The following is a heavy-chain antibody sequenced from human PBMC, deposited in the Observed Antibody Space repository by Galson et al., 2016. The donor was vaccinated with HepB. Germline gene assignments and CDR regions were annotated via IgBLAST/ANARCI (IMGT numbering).Heavy chain of an antibody. CDR2: ISYDGFNK. CDR3: AKSKDQENVVVLSPRNYALDV. J-gene: IGHJ6*02. CDR1: GFIFRTYG. D-gene: IGHD2-15*01. V-gene: IGHV3-30*18. Sequence: SLRLSCAASGFIFRTYGMHWVRQAPGKGLEWVAIISYDGFNKYYADSVKGRFTISRDNSKNTLYLQMNSRRPEDTAVYSCAKSKDQENVVVLSPRNYALDVWGQGTTVTVYS.